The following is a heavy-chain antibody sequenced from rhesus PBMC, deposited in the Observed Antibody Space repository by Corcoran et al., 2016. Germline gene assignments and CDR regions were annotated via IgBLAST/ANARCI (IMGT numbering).Heavy chain of an antibody. J-gene: IGHJ2*01. CDR2: IYGIGVTT. CDR1: GGSLSRRYW. Sequence: QVQLQESGPGLVKPSETLSPTGAFSGGSLSRRYWSIWIRQCPGKWLVLIGCIYGIGVTTSYSPSLTSRVTVSKDTYKNQFSLKLSSGTAADTSVYYCARVLGRLVQYWYFDIWGPGTPITISS. D-gene: IGHD6-13*01. V-gene: IGHV4S7*01. CDR3: ARVLGRLVQYWYFDI.